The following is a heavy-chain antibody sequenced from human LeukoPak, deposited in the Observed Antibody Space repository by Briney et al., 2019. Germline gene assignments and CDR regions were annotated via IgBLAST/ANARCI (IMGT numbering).Heavy chain of an antibody. CDR2: INPNSGGT. CDR1: GYTFTGYY. CDR3: ARAASIVATIGTFGY. J-gene: IGHJ4*02. V-gene: IGHV1-2*06. Sequence: GASVKVSCKASGYTFTGYYMHWVRQAPGQGLEWMGRINPNSGGTNYAQKFRGRVTMTRDTSISTAYMELSRLRSDDTAVYYCARAASIVATIGTFGYWGQGTLVTVSS. D-gene: IGHD5-12*01.